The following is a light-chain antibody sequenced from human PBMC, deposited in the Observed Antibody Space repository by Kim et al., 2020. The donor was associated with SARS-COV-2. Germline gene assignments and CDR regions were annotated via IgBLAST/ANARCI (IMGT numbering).Light chain of an antibody. CDR1: QRVTY. J-gene: IGKJ1*01. CDR3: QQRSNWPLWT. CDR2: DTT. Sequence: WTPGERATVSCRASQRVTYLAWYQHKPGQTPMLLIYDTTNRATGIPARFSGGTSGTDFTLTISSLQPEDSAVYYCQQRSNWPLWTFGQGTKVDIK. V-gene: IGKV3-11*01.